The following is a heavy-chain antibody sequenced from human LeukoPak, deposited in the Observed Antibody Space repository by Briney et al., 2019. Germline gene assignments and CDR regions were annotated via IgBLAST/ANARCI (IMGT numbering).Heavy chain of an antibody. Sequence: PGGSLRLSCAASGFTFSSYSMSWVRQAPGKGLEWVSSISSSSSYIYYADSVKGRFTISRDNAKNSLYLQMNSLRAEDTAVYYCARPLRPADDAFDIWGQGTMVTVSS. CDR2: ISSSSSYI. CDR3: ARPLRPADDAFDI. J-gene: IGHJ3*02. CDR1: GFTFSSYS. V-gene: IGHV3-21*01.